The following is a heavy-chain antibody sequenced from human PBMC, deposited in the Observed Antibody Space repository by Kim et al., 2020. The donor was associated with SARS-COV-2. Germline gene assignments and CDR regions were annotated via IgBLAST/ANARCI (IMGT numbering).Heavy chain of an antibody. J-gene: IGHJ6*02. V-gene: IGHV3-30*03. Sequence: GGSLRLSCAASGFTFSSYGMNWVRQAPGKGLEWVAVISYDGSNKYYADSVKGRFTISRDNSKNKNTLYLQMNSLRAEDTAVFYCARGGLHYDSSGDYYYYSVMDVWGQGTTVTVSS. CDR2: ISYDGSNK. CDR1: GFTFSSYG. CDR3: ARGGLHYDSSGDYYYYSVMDV. D-gene: IGHD3-22*01.